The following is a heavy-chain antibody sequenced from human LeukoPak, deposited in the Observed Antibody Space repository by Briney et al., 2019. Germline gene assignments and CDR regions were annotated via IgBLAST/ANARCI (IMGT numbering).Heavy chain of an antibody. CDR1: GFTFTTYA. CDR2: ISGGGDKA. D-gene: IGHD6-19*01. V-gene: IGHV3-23*01. J-gene: IGHJ3*01. CDR3: AKDLALAGTGGGFDV. Sequence: PGGSLRLSCAAPGFTFTTYAINWVRQAPGKGLEWVSGISGGGDKAYYADSVNGRFTISRDNSENTVSLQMSSLRAEDTALYYCAKDLALAGTGGGFDVWGQGTRVAVSS.